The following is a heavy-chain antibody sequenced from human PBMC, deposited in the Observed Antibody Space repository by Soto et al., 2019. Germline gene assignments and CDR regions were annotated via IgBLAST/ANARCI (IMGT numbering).Heavy chain of an antibody. CDR2: INPYRGAT. Sequence: GASVKVSCKASGYSFTDYYMHWVRQAPGQGLEWMGWINPYRGATNYAQKFQGRVTMARDTSISTAYMELSRLRSDDTAVYWCAREHVRPRTGAMDVWGQGTTVTAP. D-gene: IGHD1-1*01. CDR1: GYSFTDYY. J-gene: IGHJ6*02. V-gene: IGHV1-2*02. CDR3: AREHVRPRTGAMDV.